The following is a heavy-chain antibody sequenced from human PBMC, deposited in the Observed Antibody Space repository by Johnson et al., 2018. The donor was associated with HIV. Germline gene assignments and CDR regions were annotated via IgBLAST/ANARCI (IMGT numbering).Heavy chain of an antibody. J-gene: IGHJ3*02. CDR2: ISYDGSTK. Sequence: QVQLVESGGGLVQPGGSLRLSCAASGFTFSSYAMHWVRQAPGKGLEWVAVISYDGSTKYYADSVKGRFTISRDNSKNTLYLQMNSLRAEDTAVYYCARGVDGAFDIWGQGTMVTVSS. CDR1: GFTFSSYA. D-gene: IGHD3-10*01. CDR3: ARGVDGAFDI. V-gene: IGHV3-30-3*01.